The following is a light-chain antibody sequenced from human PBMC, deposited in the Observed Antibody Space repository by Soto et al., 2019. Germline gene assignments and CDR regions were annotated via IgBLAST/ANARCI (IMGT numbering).Light chain of an antibody. V-gene: IGKV3-15*01. CDR1: QSVGSN. Sequence: VLMTQSPVTLSVSPGERATLSCRASQSVGSNLAWYQQKPGQAPRLLIYTASTRATGLSARFSGSGSGTEFTLTISSLQSEDFAVYYCQQYNTWPLTFGGGTRVEIK. J-gene: IGKJ4*01. CDR3: QQYNTWPLT. CDR2: TAS.